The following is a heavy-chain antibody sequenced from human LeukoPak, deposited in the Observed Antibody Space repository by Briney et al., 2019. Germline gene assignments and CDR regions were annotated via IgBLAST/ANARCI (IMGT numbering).Heavy chain of an antibody. V-gene: IGHV4-59*12. Sequence: SETLSLTCTVSGGPLSSYYWSWVRQPPGKGREGSGYIYYSGSTNYNPSLKSRVTISVDTSKNQFSLKLSSVTAADTAVYYCARDYIVGATWAGGYWGQGTLVTVSS. D-gene: IGHD1-26*01. J-gene: IGHJ4*02. CDR2: IYYSGST. CDR3: ARDYIVGATWAGGY. CDR1: GGPLSSYY.